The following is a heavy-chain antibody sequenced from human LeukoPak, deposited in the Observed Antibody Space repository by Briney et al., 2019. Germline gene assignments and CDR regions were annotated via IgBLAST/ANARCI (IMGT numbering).Heavy chain of an antibody. V-gene: IGHV3-30-3*01. CDR3: ARDIVRGALWFGSFGDY. CDR2: ISYDGSNK. D-gene: IGHD3-10*01. Sequence: PGGSLRLSCAASGFTFSSYAMHWVRQAPGKGLEWVAVISYDGSNKYYADSVKGRFTISRDNSKNTLYLQMNSLRAEETAVYYCARDIVRGALWFGSFGDYWGQGTLVTVSS. CDR1: GFTFSSYA. J-gene: IGHJ4*02.